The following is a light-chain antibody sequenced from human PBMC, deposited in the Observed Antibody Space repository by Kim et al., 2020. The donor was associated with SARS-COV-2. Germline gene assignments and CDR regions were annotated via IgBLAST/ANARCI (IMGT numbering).Light chain of an antibody. Sequence: SLSPGERATLSCRASQSVNIDYLAWYQQKPGQAPRLLSYGASSRATGITDRFSGSGSGTDFTLTIARLEPEDFAVYYCQQYGGSRNFGQGTKLDI. CDR3: QQYGGSRN. CDR1: QSVNIDY. CDR2: GAS. V-gene: IGKV3-20*01. J-gene: IGKJ2*01.